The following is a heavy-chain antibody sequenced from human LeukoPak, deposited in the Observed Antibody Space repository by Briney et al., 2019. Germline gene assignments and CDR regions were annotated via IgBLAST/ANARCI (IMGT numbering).Heavy chain of an antibody. CDR2: MNPNSGNT. D-gene: IGHD3-9*01. Sequence: ASVKVSCKASGYTFTSYDVHWVRQATGQGLEWMGWMNPNSGNTGYGQKFQGRVTMTRNTSISTVYMELSSLRSEDTAVYYCARAPQWIKIFSPRCMDVWGQGTTVTVSS. J-gene: IGHJ6*02. CDR3: ARAPQWIKIFSPRCMDV. V-gene: IGHV1-8*01. CDR1: GYTFTSYD.